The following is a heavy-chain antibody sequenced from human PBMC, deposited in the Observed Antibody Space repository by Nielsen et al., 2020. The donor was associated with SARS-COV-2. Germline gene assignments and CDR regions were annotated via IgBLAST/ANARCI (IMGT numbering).Heavy chain of an antibody. CDR3: ARATVIFSGWFDP. CDR2: IIPIFGTA. Sequence: SVKVSCKASGGTFSSYAISWVRQAPGQGLEWMGGIIPIFGTANYAQKFQGRVTITADESTSTAYMELRSLRSDDTAVYYCARATVIFSGWFDPWGQGTLVTVSS. D-gene: IGHD4-11*01. CDR1: GGTFSSYA. V-gene: IGHV1-69*13. J-gene: IGHJ5*02.